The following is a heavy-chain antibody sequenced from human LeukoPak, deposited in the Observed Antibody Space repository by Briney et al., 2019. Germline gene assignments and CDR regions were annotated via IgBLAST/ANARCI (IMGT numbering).Heavy chain of an antibody. CDR1: GYTFTGYY. D-gene: IGHD6-13*01. CDR3: ARASSSWYGADDLIDY. Sequence: ASVKVSCKASGYTFTGYYMHWVRQAPGQGLEWMGWINPNSGGTNYAQKFQGWVTMTRDTSISTAYMELSRLRSDDTAVYYCARASSSWYGADDLIDYWGQGTLVTVSS. J-gene: IGHJ4*02. V-gene: IGHV1-2*04. CDR2: INPNSGGT.